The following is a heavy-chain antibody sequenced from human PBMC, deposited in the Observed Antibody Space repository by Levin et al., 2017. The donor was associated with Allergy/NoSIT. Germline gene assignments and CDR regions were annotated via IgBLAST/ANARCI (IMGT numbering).Heavy chain of an antibody. Sequence: HGESLKISCAASGFTFSSYSMNWVRQAPGKGLEWVSSISSSSSYIYYADSVKGRFTISRDNAKNSLYLQMNSLRAEDTAVYYCARDYGASIMITFGGGFDYWGQGTLVTVSS. CDR2: ISSSSSYI. V-gene: IGHV3-21*01. J-gene: IGHJ4*02. D-gene: IGHD3-16*01. CDR1: GFTFSSYS. CDR3: ARDYGASIMITFGGGFDY.